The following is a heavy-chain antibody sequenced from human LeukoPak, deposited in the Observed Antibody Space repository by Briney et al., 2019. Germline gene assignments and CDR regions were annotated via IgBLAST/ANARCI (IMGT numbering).Heavy chain of an antibody. CDR1: GYTFTGYY. J-gene: IGHJ6*02. CDR3: ASGGDIVVVPAAPYGMDV. D-gene: IGHD2-2*01. Sequence: GASVKVSCKASGYTFTGYYMHWVRQAPGQGLEWMGRINPNSGGTNYAQKFQGRVTMTRDTSISIAYMELSRLRSDDTAVYYCASGGDIVVVPAAPYGMDVWGQGTTVTVSS. V-gene: IGHV1-2*06. CDR2: INPNSGGT.